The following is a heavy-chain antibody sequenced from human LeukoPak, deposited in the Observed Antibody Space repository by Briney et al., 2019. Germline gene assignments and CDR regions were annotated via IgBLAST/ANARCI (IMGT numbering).Heavy chain of an antibody. CDR1: GGSMNSSY. V-gene: IGHV4-59*08. J-gene: IGHJ4*02. D-gene: IGHD3-9*01. Sequence: PSETLSLTCSVSGGSMNSSYWSWIRQSPGEGLGWIGYIYYSGSTNYNPSLKSRVTISVDTTKNQFSLKLSSVTAADTAVYYCARHVWLQPFDYWGQGTLVTVSS. CDR2: IYYSGST. CDR3: ARHVWLQPFDY.